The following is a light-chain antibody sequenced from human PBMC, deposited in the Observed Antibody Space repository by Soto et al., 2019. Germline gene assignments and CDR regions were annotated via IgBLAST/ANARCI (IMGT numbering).Light chain of an antibody. J-gene: IGKJ1*01. Sequence: EILLTQSPGTLSLSPGERATLSCRASQSVSKNYLAWYQQKPGQAPRLLIYGASNRATGIPDRLSGSGSGTEFTLIISRLEPEDFAVDYCQQYGSSGTFGHGTKVDIK. CDR3: QQYGSSGT. V-gene: IGKV3-20*01. CDR1: QSVSKNY. CDR2: GAS.